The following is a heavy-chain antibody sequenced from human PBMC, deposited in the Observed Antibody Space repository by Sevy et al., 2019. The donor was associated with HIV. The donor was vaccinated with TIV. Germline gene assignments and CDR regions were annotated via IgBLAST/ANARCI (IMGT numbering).Heavy chain of an antibody. D-gene: IGHD1-26*01. CDR2: ISWNSGSI. J-gene: IGHJ4*02. Sequence: GGSLRLSCAASGFTFDGYAMHWVRQAPGKGLEWVSGISWNSGSIGYADSVKGRFTISRDNAKNSLYLQMNSLRAEDTALYYCAKVYSGSFDYWGQGTLVTVSS. CDR1: GFTFDGYA. V-gene: IGHV3-9*01. CDR3: AKVYSGSFDY.